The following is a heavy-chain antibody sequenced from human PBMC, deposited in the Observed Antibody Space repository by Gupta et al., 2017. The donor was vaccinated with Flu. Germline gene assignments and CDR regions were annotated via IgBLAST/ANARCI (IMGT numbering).Heavy chain of an antibody. D-gene: IGHD4-17*01. CDR3: AKYPRYGDFSLWFDH. Sequence: YAMSWVRQAPGKGLEWVSTINAGGSDTYDADSVRGRFSISRDNYRNTLYLHMNRLRVEDTAVYYCAKYPRYGDFSLWFDHWGQGTLVAVSS. V-gene: IGHV3-23*01. CDR2: INAGGSDT. J-gene: IGHJ5*02. CDR1: YA.